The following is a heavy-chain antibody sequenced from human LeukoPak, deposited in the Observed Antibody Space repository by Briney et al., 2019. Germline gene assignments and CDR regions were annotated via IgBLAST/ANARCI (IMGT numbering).Heavy chain of an antibody. CDR1: GYTFSRYY. CDR3: ARDIDWGSTDAFDI. V-gene: IGHV1-46*01. CDR2: INPGRGQT. Sequence: GASVKVSCKASGYTFSRYYLHWLRQAPGQGPEWMGIINPGRGQTNYAQKFQGRVTLTTDPATSTVYMEVRSLRYEDTAVYYCARDIDWGSTDAFDIWGQGTMLTVSS. D-gene: IGHD3-9*01. J-gene: IGHJ3*02.